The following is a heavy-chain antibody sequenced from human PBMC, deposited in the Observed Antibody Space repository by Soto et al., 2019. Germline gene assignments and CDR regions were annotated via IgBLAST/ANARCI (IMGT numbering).Heavy chain of an antibody. Sequence: PSETLSLTCTVSGGSISSSSYYWGWIRQPPGKGLEWIGSIYYSGSTYYNPSLKSRVTISADTSKNQFSLKLSSVTAADTAVYYCARGITGTEGFDPWGQGTLVTVSS. V-gene: IGHV4-39*01. CDR1: GGSISSSSYY. CDR3: ARGITGTEGFDP. CDR2: IYYSGST. D-gene: IGHD1-20*01. J-gene: IGHJ5*02.